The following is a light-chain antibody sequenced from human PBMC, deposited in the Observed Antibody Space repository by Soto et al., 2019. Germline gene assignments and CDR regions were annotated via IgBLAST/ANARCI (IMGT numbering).Light chain of an antibody. J-gene: IGLJ2*01. Sequence: QAVVTQPPSVSGAPGQRVTISCTGSSSNIGAGYDVHGYQQLPGTAPKLLIYGNSNRPSGVPHRFSGSKSGTSASLAITGLQAEDEADYYCQSYDSSLSGYVVFGGGTKLTVL. V-gene: IGLV1-40*01. CDR1: SSNIGAGYD. CDR2: GNS. CDR3: QSYDSSLSGYVV.